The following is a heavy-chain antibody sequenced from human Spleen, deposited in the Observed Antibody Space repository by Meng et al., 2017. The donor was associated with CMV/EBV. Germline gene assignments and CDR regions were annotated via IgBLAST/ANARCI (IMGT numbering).Heavy chain of an antibody. CDR1: GGSFSGYY. CDR3: ARGAGITRGGHLSY. D-gene: IGHD3-10*01. CDR2: INHSGST. V-gene: IGHV4-34*01. J-gene: IGHJ4*02. Sequence: QGKLQLWGAGLLKPSETLSLTCAGYGGSFSGYYWSWIRQPPGKGLEWIGEINHSGSTNYNPSLKSRVTISVDTSKNQFSLKLSSVTAADTAVYYCARGAGITRGGHLSYWGQGTLVTVSS.